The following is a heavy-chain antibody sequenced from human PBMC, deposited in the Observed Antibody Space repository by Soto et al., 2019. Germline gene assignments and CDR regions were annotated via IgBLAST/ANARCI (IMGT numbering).Heavy chain of an antibody. CDR3: ARRDYSSAIGY. Sequence: QVQLVESGGGVVQPGRSLRLSCAASGFTFSSYAMHWVRQAPGKGLEWVAVISYDGSNKYYADSVKGRFTISRDNSKNTLYLQMNSLRAEDTAVYYCARRDYSSAIGYWGQGTLVTVSS. J-gene: IGHJ4*02. V-gene: IGHV3-30-3*01. CDR2: ISYDGSNK. D-gene: IGHD2-15*01. CDR1: GFTFSSYA.